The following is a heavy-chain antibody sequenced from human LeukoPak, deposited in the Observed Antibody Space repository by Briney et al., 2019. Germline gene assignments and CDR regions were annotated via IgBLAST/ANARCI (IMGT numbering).Heavy chain of an antibody. CDR2: IRYDGSNN. J-gene: IGHJ4*02. CDR1: GFTFSSYG. Sequence: GGSLRLSCAASGFTFSSYGMHWVRQAPVKGLEWVAFIRYDGSNNYYADSVKGRFTISRDNSKNTLYLQMNTLRADDTAVYYCAKDHGSSDWYYFDYWGQGTLVTVSS. CDR3: AKDHGSSDWYYFDY. V-gene: IGHV3-30*02. D-gene: IGHD6-13*01.